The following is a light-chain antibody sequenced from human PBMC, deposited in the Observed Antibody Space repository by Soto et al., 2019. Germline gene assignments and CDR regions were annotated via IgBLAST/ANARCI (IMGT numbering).Light chain of an antibody. Sequence: QSALTQPASVSGSPGQSITISCTGTSSDVGGYDYVSWYQQYPDKAPKLMIFEVSNRPSGVSNRFSGSKSGNTASLTISGAPAEDEADYYCSAYAGSSVLFGGGTKLTVL. CDR3: SAYAGSSVL. J-gene: IGLJ2*01. CDR1: SSDVGGYDY. CDR2: EVS. V-gene: IGLV2-14*01.